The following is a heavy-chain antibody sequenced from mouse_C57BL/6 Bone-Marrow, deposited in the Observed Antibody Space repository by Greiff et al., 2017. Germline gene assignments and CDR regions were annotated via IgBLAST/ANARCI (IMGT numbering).Heavy chain of an antibody. V-gene: IGHV14-4*01. CDR2: IDPENGDT. J-gene: IGHJ4*01. CDR3: TTWYSSYGYTMGY. Sequence: EVQLQQSGAELVRPGASVKLSCTASGFNIKDDYMHWVKQRPEQGLEWIGWIDPENGDTESASKFHGEAPLTADTSSNTASLQLSSLTSQTTAVYYFTTWYSSYGYTMGYWGQGTSVPVSS. CDR1: GFNIKDDY. D-gene: IGHD1-1*02.